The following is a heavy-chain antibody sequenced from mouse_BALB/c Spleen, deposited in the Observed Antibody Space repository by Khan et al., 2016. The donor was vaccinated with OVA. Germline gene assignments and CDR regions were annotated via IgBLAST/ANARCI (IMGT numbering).Heavy chain of an antibody. CDR1: GYSFTSYW. CDR2: IYPGTSST. J-gene: IGHJ4*01. D-gene: IGHD2-10*02. Sequence: QVQLQQSGAELVRPGASVKLSCKTSGYSFTSYWIHWVKQRSGQGLEWIARIYPGTSSTYYNEKFKGKATLTADNSSSPAYMQLSSLQSEDSAVDFSAREGYDNHPMDYWGQGTSVTVSA. CDR3: AREGYDNHPMDY. V-gene: IGHV1-76*01.